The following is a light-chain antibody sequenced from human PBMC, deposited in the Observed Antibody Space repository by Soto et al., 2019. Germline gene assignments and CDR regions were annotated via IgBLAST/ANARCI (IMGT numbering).Light chain of an antibody. CDR2: LGS. J-gene: IGKJ1*01. CDR1: QSLLHSDGYNY. V-gene: IGKV2-28*01. CDR3: MQALQIRVE. Sequence: DSVMTQFPLSLSVTPGEPASISCRSSQSLLHSDGYNYLDWYVQKPGQSPQFLIYLGSNRASGVPDRFSGSGSGTDFTLKISRVEAEDVGVYYCMQALQIRVEFGQGTKVEIK.